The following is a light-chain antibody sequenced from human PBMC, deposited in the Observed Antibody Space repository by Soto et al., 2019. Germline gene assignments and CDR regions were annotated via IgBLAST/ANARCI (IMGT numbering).Light chain of an antibody. CDR1: QTISSNY. CDR3: QQYGSSPWT. J-gene: IGKJ1*01. CDR2: GAS. V-gene: IGKV3-20*01. Sequence: EVVLTQSPDTLSLSPGERATLSCRASQTISSNYVAWYQQKPGQAPRLLMYGASSRATGIPDRISGSWSGTDFTLTISRLEPEDSAVYYCQQYGSSPWTFGQGTKVDIK.